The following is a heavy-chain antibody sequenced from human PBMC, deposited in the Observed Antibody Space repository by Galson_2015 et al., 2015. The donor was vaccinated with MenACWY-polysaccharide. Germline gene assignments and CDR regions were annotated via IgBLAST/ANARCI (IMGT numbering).Heavy chain of an antibody. CDR1: GVTFSNYG. D-gene: IGHD6-13*01. CDR2: ISYDGGTK. CDR3: AREGDTYRSGRYGS. J-gene: IGHJ4*02. Sequence: SLRFSCAASGVTFSNYGMHWVRQAPGKGLEWVAVISYDGGTKYYADSVKGRFTISRDKSRNTLYLQMDSLRPEDTAVYFCAREGDTYRSGRYGSWGQGTLVAVSS. V-gene: IGHV3-30*03.